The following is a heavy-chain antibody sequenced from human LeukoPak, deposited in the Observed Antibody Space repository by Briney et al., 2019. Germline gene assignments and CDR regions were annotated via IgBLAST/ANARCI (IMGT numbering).Heavy chain of an antibody. D-gene: IGHD1-1*01. Sequence: GASVKVSCKASGYTFTRYHMHWVRQAPGQGLEWMGIINPSGGSTSYAQKFQGRVTMNRDTTTSTVYMELSSLRSEDTAVYYCASHWGNWNDLHYWGQGTLVTVSS. V-gene: IGHV1-46*01. CDR1: GYTFTRYH. CDR2: INPSGGST. J-gene: IGHJ4*02. CDR3: ASHWGNWNDLHY.